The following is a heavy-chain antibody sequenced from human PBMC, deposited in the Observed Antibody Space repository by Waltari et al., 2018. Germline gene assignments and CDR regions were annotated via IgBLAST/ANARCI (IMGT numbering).Heavy chain of an antibody. D-gene: IGHD3-10*01. V-gene: IGHV1-69*01. CDR1: GYTFTSYA. J-gene: IGHJ6*03. CDR3: ARGYGGSGSHQRYYYYYYMDV. Sequence: QVQLVQSGSELKKPGASVKVSCKASGYTFTSYAMNWVRQAPGKGLEWMGGIIPIFGTANYAQKFQGRVTITTDESTSTAYMELSSLRSEDTAVYYCARGYGGSGSHQRYYYYYYMDVWGKGTTVTVSS. CDR2: IIPIFGTA.